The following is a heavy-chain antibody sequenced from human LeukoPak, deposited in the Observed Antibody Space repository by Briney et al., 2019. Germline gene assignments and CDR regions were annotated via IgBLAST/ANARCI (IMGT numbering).Heavy chain of an antibody. CDR1: GFTFSSYS. CDR3: ARDKGVSGYSIDY. D-gene: IGHD3-22*01. Sequence: GGSLRLSCAASGFTFSSYSMNWVRQAPGKGLEWVSYISSSSGTIYYADSVKGRFTISRDNAKDSLYLQMNSLRAEDTAVYDCARDKGVSGYSIDYWGQGTLVTVSS. J-gene: IGHJ4*02. V-gene: IGHV3-48*01. CDR2: ISSSSGTI.